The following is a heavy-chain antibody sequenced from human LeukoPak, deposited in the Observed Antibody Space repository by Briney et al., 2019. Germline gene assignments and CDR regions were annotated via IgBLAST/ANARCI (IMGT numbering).Heavy chain of an antibody. Sequence: GGSLRLSCAASGFTFKNHGMHWVRQAPGKGLEWVAVIWYDGSNKYYADSVRGHFTISRDTSKNTLYLQMTSMSAEDTAIYYCTRDIGSVRMDVWGQGTTVTVSS. J-gene: IGHJ6*02. D-gene: IGHD2-15*01. CDR3: TRDIGSVRMDV. V-gene: IGHV3-33*01. CDR1: GFTFKNHG. CDR2: IWYDGSNK.